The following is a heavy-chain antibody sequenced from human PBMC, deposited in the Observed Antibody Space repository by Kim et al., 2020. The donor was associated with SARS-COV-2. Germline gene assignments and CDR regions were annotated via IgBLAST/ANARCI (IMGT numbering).Heavy chain of an antibody. D-gene: IGHD6-13*01. J-gene: IGHJ6*02. CDR1: EFTFSHYA. CDR2: ISSDGSNK. Sequence: GGSLILSCAASEFTFSHYAMHWVRQAPGRGLEWVAVISSDGSNKYYADSVKGRFIISRDNSKNTLSLQMNSLRAEDTAVYYCARDPTPVFSSSRMGEGYYSYGVDVWGRRTTVTVSS. CDR3: ARDPTPVFSSSRMGEGYYSYGVDV. V-gene: IGHV3-30*04.